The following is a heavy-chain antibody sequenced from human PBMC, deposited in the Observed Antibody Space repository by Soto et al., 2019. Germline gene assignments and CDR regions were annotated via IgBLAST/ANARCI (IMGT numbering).Heavy chain of an antibody. D-gene: IGHD4-17*01. Sequence: GGSLRLSCAASGFTFSDHYMDWVRQAPGKGLEWVGRTRNKANSYTTEYAASVKGRFTISRDDSKNSLYLQMNSLKTEDTAVYYCARVGTVTTMLDYWGQGTLVTVSS. CDR1: GFTFSDHY. V-gene: IGHV3-72*01. CDR2: TRNKANSYTT. J-gene: IGHJ4*02. CDR3: ARVGTVTTMLDY.